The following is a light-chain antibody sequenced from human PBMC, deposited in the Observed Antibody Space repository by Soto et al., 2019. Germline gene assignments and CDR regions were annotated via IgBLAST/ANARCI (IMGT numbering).Light chain of an antibody. J-gene: IGKJ1*01. CDR3: QQYNNWWT. CDR2: GAS. CDR1: QSVDSN. Sequence: EIVLTQSPATLSVSAGERATISCRASQSVDSNLAWYQQKPGQAPRLLIYGASTRATGISARFSGSGSGTEFTLTISSLQSEDFGVYYCQQYNNWWTFGQGTKVDIK. V-gene: IGKV3-15*01.